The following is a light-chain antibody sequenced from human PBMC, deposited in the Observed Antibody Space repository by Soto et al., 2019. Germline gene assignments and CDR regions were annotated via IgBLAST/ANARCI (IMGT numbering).Light chain of an antibody. CDR2: DAS. Sequence: EIVLTQSPGTLSLSPGERATFSCRASQSISSTYLAWYQQKPGQAPKLLIYDASSRATGIPDRFSGSGSGTDFTLTISRLEPEDFAVYYCQQYGSSPKTFGQGTKVDIK. J-gene: IGKJ1*01. CDR1: QSISSTY. V-gene: IGKV3-20*01. CDR3: QQYGSSPKT.